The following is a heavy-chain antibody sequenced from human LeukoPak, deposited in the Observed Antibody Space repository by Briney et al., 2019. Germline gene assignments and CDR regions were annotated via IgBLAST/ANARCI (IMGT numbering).Heavy chain of an antibody. V-gene: IGHV4-61*02. D-gene: IGHD3-3*01. CDR2: IYTSGST. Sequence: SETLSLTCTVSGGSISSDSYYWRWVRQPAGKGLEWIGRIYTSGSTNYNPSLKSRVTMSVDTSKNQFSLKLRSVTAADTAVYYCARDFWSGSYYFDYWGQGTLVTVSP. CDR3: ARDFWSGSYYFDY. CDR1: GGSISSDSYY. J-gene: IGHJ4*02.